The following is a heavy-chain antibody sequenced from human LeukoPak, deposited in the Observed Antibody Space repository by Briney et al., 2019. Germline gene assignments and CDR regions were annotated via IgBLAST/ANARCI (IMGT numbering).Heavy chain of an antibody. D-gene: IGHD6-6*01. Sequence: GGSLRLSCAASGFTFSSYGMHWVRQAPGKGLEWVAFIRYDGSNKYYADSVKGRFTISRDNSKNTLYLQMNSLRAEDTALYYCAKGIEYSSSSEDYYYMDVWGKGTTVTVSS. V-gene: IGHV3-30*02. CDR3: AKGIEYSSSSEDYYYMDV. CDR1: GFTFSSYG. CDR2: IRYDGSNK. J-gene: IGHJ6*03.